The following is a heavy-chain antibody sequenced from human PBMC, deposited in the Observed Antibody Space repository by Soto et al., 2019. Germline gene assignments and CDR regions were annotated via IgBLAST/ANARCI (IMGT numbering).Heavy chain of an antibody. CDR1: GGSFSGYY. D-gene: IGHD3-10*01. CDR3: ARESMVRGVTDY. Sequence: PSEILSLTCAVYGGSFSGYYWSWIRQPPGKGLEWIGYIYYSGSTNYNPSLKSRVTISVDTSKNQFSLKLSSVTAADTAVYYCARESMVRGVTDYWGQGTLVTVSS. J-gene: IGHJ4*02. CDR2: IYYSGST. V-gene: IGHV4-59*01.